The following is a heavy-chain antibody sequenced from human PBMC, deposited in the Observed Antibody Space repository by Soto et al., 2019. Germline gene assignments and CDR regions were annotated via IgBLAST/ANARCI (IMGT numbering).Heavy chain of an antibody. CDR2: IYHSGST. V-gene: IGHV4-38-2*01. CDR3: ARVYYDSSGYRGAGLRYAFDI. CDR1: GYSISSGYY. D-gene: IGHD3-22*01. Sequence: ETLSLTCAVSGYSISSGYYWGWIRQPPGKGLEWIGSIYHSGSTYYNPSLKSRVTISVDTSKNQFSLKLSSVTAADTAVYYCARVYYDSSGYRGAGLRYAFDIWGQGTIVTVSS. J-gene: IGHJ3*02.